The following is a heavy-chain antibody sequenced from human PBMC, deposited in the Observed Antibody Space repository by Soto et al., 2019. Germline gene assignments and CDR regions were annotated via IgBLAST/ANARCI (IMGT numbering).Heavy chain of an antibody. CDR1: GYSFTSYW. Sequence: PGASLKISCQGSGYSFTSYWISWVRQMPGKGLEWMGRIDPSDSYTNYSPSFQGHVTISADKSISTAYLQWSSLKASDTAMYYCARGRDYDFWSGFFSPDFFYYYGMDVWGQGTTVTVSS. D-gene: IGHD3-3*01. J-gene: IGHJ6*02. V-gene: IGHV5-10-1*01. CDR2: IDPSDSYT. CDR3: ARGRDYDFWSGFFSPDFFYYYGMDV.